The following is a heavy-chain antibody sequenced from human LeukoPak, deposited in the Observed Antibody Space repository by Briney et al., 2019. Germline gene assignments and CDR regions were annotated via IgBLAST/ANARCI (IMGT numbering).Heavy chain of an antibody. CDR1: GFTFSSYG. CDR2: IRYDGSNK. CDR3: AKDRRSSGWYDPYYFDY. V-gene: IGHV3-30*02. Sequence: GGSPRLSCAASGFTFSSYGMHWVRQAPGKGLEWVAFIRYDGSNKYYADSVKGRFTISRDNSKNTLYLQMNSLRAEDTAVYYCAKDRRSSGWYDPYYFDYWGQGTLVTVSS. D-gene: IGHD6-19*01. J-gene: IGHJ4*02.